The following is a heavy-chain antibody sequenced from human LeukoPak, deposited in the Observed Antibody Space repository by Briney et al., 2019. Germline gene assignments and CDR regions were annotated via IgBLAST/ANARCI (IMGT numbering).Heavy chain of an antibody. Sequence: ASVKVSCKASGGTFSSYAISWVRQAPGQGLEWMGGIIPIFGTANYAQKFQGRVTITADESTSTAYLELSSLRTEDTAVYYCARGGGYYDSSGYPGDYWGQGTLVTVSS. CDR2: IIPIFGTA. V-gene: IGHV1-69*13. CDR1: GGTFSSYA. D-gene: IGHD3-22*01. CDR3: ARGGGYYDSSGYPGDY. J-gene: IGHJ4*02.